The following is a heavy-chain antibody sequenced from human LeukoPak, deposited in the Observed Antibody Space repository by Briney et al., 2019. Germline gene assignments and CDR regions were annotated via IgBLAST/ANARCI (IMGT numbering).Heavy chain of an antibody. V-gene: IGHV1-69*04. CDR2: IIPIVNIA. CDR1: SGTFGSYG. J-gene: IGHJ4*02. D-gene: IGHD3-3*01. CDR3: ARGFGVGPTDY. Sequence: VASVKVSCKASSGTFGSYGINWVRQAPGQGPEWMGRIIPIVNIAKSAQEFQGRVTLTADKSTTTAYMQLSGLRFDDTAVYYCARGFGVGPTDYWGQGTPVTVSS.